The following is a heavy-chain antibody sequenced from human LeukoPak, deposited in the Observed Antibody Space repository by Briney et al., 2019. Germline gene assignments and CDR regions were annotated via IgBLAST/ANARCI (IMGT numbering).Heavy chain of an antibody. D-gene: IGHD3-9*01. J-gene: IGHJ4*02. CDR2: IYSGGDT. CDR3: AKSVTAYYNVGCDY. V-gene: IGHV3-23*03. CDR1: GFTFSSYA. Sequence: GGSLRLSCAASGFTFSSYAMSWVRQAPGKGLEWVSVIYSGGDTYYADSVKGRFTISRDTSKNTLNLQMNSLRAEDTAVYYCAKSVTAYYNVGCDYWGQGTLVTVSS.